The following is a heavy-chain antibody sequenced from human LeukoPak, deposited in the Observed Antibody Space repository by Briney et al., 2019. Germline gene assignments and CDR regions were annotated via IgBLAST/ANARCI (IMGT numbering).Heavy chain of an antibody. Sequence: GGSLRLSCAASGFSFSTYSMNWVRQAPGKGLEWVSVIYSGGSTYCADSVKGRFTISRDNAKNSLYLQMNSLRAEDTAVYYCARGDLGSYSWGQGTLVTVSS. CDR3: ARGDLGSYS. CDR2: IYSGGST. CDR1: GFSFSTYS. D-gene: IGHD1-26*01. J-gene: IGHJ4*02. V-gene: IGHV3-66*01.